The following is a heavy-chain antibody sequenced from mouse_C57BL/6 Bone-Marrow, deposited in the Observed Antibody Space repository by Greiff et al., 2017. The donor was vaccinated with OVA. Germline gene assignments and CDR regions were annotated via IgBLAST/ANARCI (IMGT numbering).Heavy chain of an antibody. CDR2: SRNKANDYTT. J-gene: IGHJ2*01. CDR3: ARDAGDAGYFDY. V-gene: IGHV7-1*01. D-gene: IGHD3-3*01. Sequence: EVKLMESGGGLVQSGRSLRLSCATSGFTFSDFYMEWVRQAPGKGLEWIAASRNKANDYTTEYSASVKGRFIVSRDTSQSILYLQMNALRAEDTAIYYCARDAGDAGYFDYWGQGTTLTVSS. CDR1: GFTFSDFY.